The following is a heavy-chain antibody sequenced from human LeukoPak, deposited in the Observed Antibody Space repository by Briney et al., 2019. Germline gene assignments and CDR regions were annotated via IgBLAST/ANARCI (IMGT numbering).Heavy chain of an antibody. Sequence: GGSLRLSCAASGFTFSTYGMHWVRQAPGKGLEWVAIIQYDGSNKYYANSLKGRFTISRDNAKNSLYLQMNSLRAEDTAVYYCARGAYYYEDWGQGTLVTVSS. CDR2: IQYDGSNK. CDR3: ARGAYYYED. V-gene: IGHV3-30*12. D-gene: IGHD3-22*01. J-gene: IGHJ4*02. CDR1: GFTFSTYG.